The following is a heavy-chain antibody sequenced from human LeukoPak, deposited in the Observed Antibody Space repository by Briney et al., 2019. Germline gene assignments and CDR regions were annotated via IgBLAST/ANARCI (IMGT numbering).Heavy chain of an antibody. V-gene: IGHV1-2*04. CDR2: INPNSGGT. J-gene: IGHJ4*02. Sequence: ASVKVSCKASGYTFTGYYMHWVRQAPGQGLEWMGWINPNSGGTNYAQKFKGWVALTRDTSVNTTYMELSRLTSDVTAVYFCARGTPGSYLGYWGQGTLVTVSP. CDR3: ARGTPGSYLGY. D-gene: IGHD3-16*02. CDR1: GYTFTGYY.